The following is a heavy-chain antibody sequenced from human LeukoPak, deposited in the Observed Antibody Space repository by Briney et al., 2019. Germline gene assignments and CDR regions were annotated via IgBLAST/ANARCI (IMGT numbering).Heavy chain of an antibody. J-gene: IGHJ6*03. CDR2: IKQDGSEK. CDR1: GFTFSSYW. Sequence: GGSLRLSCAASGFTFSSYWMSWVRQAPGKGLEWVANIKQDGSEKYYVDSVKGRFTISRDNAKNSLYLQMNSLRAEDTAVYYCAKVPLTWLVRDYYYMDVWGKGTTVTVSS. D-gene: IGHD2-21*01. CDR3: AKVPLTWLVRDYYYMDV. V-gene: IGHV3-7*01.